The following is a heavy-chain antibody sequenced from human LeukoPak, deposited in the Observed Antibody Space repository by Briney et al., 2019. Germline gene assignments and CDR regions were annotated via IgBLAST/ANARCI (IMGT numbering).Heavy chain of an antibody. J-gene: IGHJ4*02. V-gene: IGHV3-7*02. D-gene: IGHD2-2*01. CDR2: IKHDGSEE. Sequence: GGALRLSCAASGFTFSSYWMSWVRQAPGKGLEWVANIKHDGSEEYYVDSVNGRFTISRDNAKNSLYMQMNSLRAEDMAVYYCAMTLGYCSSTNSFLTFDYWGQGTLVTVSS. CDR1: GFTFSSYW. CDR3: AMTLGYCSSTNSFLTFDY.